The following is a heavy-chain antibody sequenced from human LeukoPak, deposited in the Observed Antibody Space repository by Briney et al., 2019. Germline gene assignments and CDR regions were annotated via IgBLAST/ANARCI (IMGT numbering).Heavy chain of an antibody. CDR1: GYSFTSYW. CDR3: ARPKTETGYDAFDI. CDR2: IYLADSDA. V-gene: IGHV5-51*01. Sequence: GESLKISSKGSGYSFTSYWIGWVRQMPGKGLEWMGIIYLADSDARYSPSFQGQVSFSADRSINTAYLQWSSLRASDTAMYYCARPKTETGYDAFDIWGQGTMVTVSS. D-gene: IGHD2-15*01. J-gene: IGHJ3*02.